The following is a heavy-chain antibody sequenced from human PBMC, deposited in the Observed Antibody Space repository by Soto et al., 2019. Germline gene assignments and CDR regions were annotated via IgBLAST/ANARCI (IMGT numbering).Heavy chain of an antibody. CDR2: IYYSGSN. CDR3: SSGTEVSPSWDV. J-gene: IGHJ6*02. V-gene: IGHV4-31*03. D-gene: IGHD1-26*01. Sequence: QVQLQESGPGLVKPSQTLSLTCTVSGGSISSGGYYWSWICQHPGKGLEWIGYIYYSGSNYYNPSLKSRVTISVDTSKNQFSVKVSSVTAADTAVYYWSSGTEVSPSWDVWGQGTTVTVSS. CDR1: GGSISSGGYY.